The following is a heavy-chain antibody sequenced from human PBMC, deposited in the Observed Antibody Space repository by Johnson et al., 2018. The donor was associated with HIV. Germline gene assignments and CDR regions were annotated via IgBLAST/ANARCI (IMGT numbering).Heavy chain of an antibody. V-gene: IGHV3-74*01. CDR1: GFTFSSYW. CDR3: AREVRGPRGGFDI. Sequence: VQLVESGGGLVQPGGSLRLSCAASGFTFSSYWMHWVRQAPGKGLVWVSRINSDGSSTRYADSVKGRFTISRDNSKNTVYLQMNSLRAEDTAVYYCAREVRGPRGGFDIWGQGTMVTVSS. CDR2: INSDGSST. D-gene: IGHD3-10*01. J-gene: IGHJ3*02.